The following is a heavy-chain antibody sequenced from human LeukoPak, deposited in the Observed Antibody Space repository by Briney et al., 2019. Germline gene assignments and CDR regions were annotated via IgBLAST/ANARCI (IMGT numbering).Heavy chain of an antibody. V-gene: IGHV1-2*02. D-gene: IGHD2-2*01. CDR2: INPDTGAT. CDR1: GYTFTGHF. Sequence: GASVRVSCKASGYTFTGHFIFWVRQSPGQRRELMTGINPDTGATNYAHKSQGSVTVASDTSISTAYLDISRLTSHDTALYYCSSEASCHSTSCPPHYWGQGTLVTVSS. CDR3: SSEASCHSTSCPPHY. J-gene: IGHJ4*02.